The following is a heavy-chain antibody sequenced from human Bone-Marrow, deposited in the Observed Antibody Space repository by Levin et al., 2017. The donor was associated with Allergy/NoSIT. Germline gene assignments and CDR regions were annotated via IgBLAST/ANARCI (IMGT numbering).Heavy chain of an antibody. CDR1: GFSVSGSF. J-gene: IGHJ3*01. D-gene: IGHD2-2*01. Sequence: GESLKISCAASGFSVSGSFMNWVRQAPGKGLEWVSVIYNTGNTAYADIVRGRFTISRDESQNAVFLQMDSLGVDDTAVYYCAKEVAEKAAARVAFDVWGQGTRVTVSS. CDR3: AKEVAEKAAARVAFDV. CDR2: IYNTGNT. V-gene: IGHV3-66*01.